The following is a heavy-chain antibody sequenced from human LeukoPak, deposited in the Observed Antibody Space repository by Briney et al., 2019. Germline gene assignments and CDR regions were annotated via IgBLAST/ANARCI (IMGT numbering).Heavy chain of an antibody. Sequence: ASLKVSCTVSGYTLTELSMHWVRQAPGKGLERMGGCGPEDGETIYAQKFQGRVTMTEDTSTDTAYMELSSLRSEDTAVYYCATQLMATSDAFDIWGQGTMVTVSS. CDR3: ATQLMATSDAFDI. D-gene: IGHD5-24*01. V-gene: IGHV1-24*01. J-gene: IGHJ3*02. CDR2: CGPEDGET. CDR1: GYTLTELS.